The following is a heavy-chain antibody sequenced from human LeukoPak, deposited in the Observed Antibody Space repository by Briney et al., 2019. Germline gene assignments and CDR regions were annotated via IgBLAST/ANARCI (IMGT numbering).Heavy chain of an antibody. Sequence: WGSLRLSCAASGFTFSSDWMSWVRQAPGKGLEWVANIKQDGSDKYYVDSVKGRFTISRDNAKNSLYLQMNSLRAEDTAVYYCARDGVFDYWGQGTLVTVSS. J-gene: IGHJ4*02. V-gene: IGHV3-7*01. CDR3: ARDGVFDY. CDR2: IKQDGSDK. CDR1: GFTFSSDW.